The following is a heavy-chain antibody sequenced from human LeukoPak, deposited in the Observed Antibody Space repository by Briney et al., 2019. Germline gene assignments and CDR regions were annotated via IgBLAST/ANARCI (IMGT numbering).Heavy chain of an antibody. CDR2: INPNSGGT. CDR1: GYTFTGYY. J-gene: IGHJ4*02. Sequence: ASVKVSCKASGYTFTGYYMHWVRQAPGQGLEWMGWINPNSGGTNYAQKFQGRVTMTRDTSISTAYMELSRLRSDDTAVYYCARGGRDIVVVPAPSGSWGQGTLVTVSS. V-gene: IGHV1-2*02. CDR3: ARGGRDIVVVPAPSGS. D-gene: IGHD2-2*01.